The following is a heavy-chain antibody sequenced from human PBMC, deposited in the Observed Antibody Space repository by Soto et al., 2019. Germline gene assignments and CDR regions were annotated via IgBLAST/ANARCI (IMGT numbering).Heavy chain of an antibody. CDR1: GYTFTRYG. Sequence: ASVKVSCKASGYTFTRYGISWVRQAPGQGLEWMGIINPSGGSTSYAQKFQGRVTMTRDTSTSTVYMELSSLRSEDTAVYYCARDLYVLTRISLIVVAHPGDIWGQGTMVTVSS. CDR2: INPSGGST. V-gene: IGHV1-46*03. CDR3: ARDLYVLTRISLIVVAHPGDI. D-gene: IGHD3-22*01. J-gene: IGHJ3*02.